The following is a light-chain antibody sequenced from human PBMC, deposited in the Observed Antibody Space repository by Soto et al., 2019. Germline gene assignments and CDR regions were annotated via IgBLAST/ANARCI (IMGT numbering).Light chain of an antibody. Sequence: QSVLTQPPSVSAAPGQKVTISCSGSSSNIGNNYVSWYQQLPGTAPKLLIYENNKQPSGVPARFSGSKYGTSATLRITGLQTGDEADYYCGTWDSSLSAHAVFGGGTQLTVL. V-gene: IGLV1-51*02. CDR3: GTWDSSLSAHAV. CDR1: SSNIGNNY. CDR2: ENN. J-gene: IGLJ7*01.